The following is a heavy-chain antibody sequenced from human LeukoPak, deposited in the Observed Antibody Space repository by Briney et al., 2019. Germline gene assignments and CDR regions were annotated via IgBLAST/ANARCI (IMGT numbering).Heavy chain of an antibody. J-gene: IGHJ4*02. CDR3: ARALAAAAGRRAAMMGD. D-gene: IGHD6-13*01. CDR2: IIPIFGTA. CDR1: GGTFSSYA. V-gene: IGHV1-69*05. Sequence: SVKVSCKASGGTFSSYAISWVRQAPGQGLEWMGGIIPIFGTANYVQKFQGRITMTRDMSTSTVYMELSSLRSEDTAVYYCARALAAAAGRRAAMMGDWGQGTPVTVSS.